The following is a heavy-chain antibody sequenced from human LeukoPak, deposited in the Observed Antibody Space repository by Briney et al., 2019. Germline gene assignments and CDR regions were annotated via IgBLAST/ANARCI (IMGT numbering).Heavy chain of an antibody. CDR1: GGSISTYY. Sequence: SETLSLTCTVSGGSISTYYWSWIRQPPGKGLEWIGYIYYSGSTNYNPSLKSRVTISVDTSKNQFSLMLSSVTAADTAVYYCANDDRGTNYYYGMDVWGRGTTVTVSS. D-gene: IGHD3-22*01. V-gene: IGHV4-59*01. CDR3: ANDDRGTNYYYGMDV. J-gene: IGHJ6*02. CDR2: IYYSGST.